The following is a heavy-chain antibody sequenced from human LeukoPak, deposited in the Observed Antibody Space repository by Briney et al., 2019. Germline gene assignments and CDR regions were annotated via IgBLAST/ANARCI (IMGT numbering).Heavy chain of an antibody. CDR1: GFTFSSYS. V-gene: IGHV3-48*01. Sequence: GGSLRLSCAASGFTFSSYSMNWVRQAPGKGLEWVSYISSSSSTIYYADSVKGRFTISRDNAKNSLYLQMNSLRAEDTAVYYCAKVQVGATRGGFDYWGQGTLVTISS. D-gene: IGHD1-26*01. CDR3: AKVQVGATRGGFDY. J-gene: IGHJ4*02. CDR2: ISSSSSTI.